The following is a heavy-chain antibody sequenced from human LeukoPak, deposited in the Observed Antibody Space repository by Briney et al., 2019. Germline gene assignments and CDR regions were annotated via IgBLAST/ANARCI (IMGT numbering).Heavy chain of an antibody. J-gene: IGHJ4*02. V-gene: IGHV3-7*01. CDR2: IKRDGSEK. CDR1: GFTFSSYW. CDR3: ARSRSAGY. Sequence: RGSLILSCAASGFTFSSYWMSWVRQAPGKGLEWVANIKRDGSEKYYVDSVKGRFTISRDNAKNSLYLQMDSLRAEDTAVYYCARSRSAGYWGQGTLVTVSS.